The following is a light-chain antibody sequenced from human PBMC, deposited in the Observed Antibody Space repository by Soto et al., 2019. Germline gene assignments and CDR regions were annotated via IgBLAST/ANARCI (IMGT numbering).Light chain of an antibody. Sequence: EIVLTQSPGTLSLSPGERATLSCRASQSVNLNYLAWYKQKHGQAPMLLIYGASSRATGIPDRFSGSGSGTEFTLTISRLEPEDFAVYYCQQYGRSPFTFGPGTKVDIK. V-gene: IGKV3-20*01. CDR3: QQYGRSPFT. CDR2: GAS. CDR1: QSVNLNY. J-gene: IGKJ3*01.